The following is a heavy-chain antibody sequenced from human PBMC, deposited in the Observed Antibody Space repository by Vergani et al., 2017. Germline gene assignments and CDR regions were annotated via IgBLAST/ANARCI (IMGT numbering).Heavy chain of an antibody. Sequence: QVQLVQSGAEVKKPGASVKVSCKASGYTFTGYYMHWVRQAPGQGLEWMGWIHPHSGGTNYAQKFQGRVTMTRDTSISTADMELSRLRSDETAVYYCARGGGVPAAMGYYYMDVWGEGSTVTVSS. CDR1: GYTFTGYY. V-gene: IGHV1-2*02. J-gene: IGHJ6*03. CDR3: ARGGGVPAAMGYYYMDV. D-gene: IGHD2-2*01. CDR2: IHPHSGGT.